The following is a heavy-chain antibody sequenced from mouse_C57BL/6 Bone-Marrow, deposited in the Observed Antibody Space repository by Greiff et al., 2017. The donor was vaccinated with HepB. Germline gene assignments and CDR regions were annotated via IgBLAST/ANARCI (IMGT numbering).Heavy chain of an antibody. CDR1: GFTFSSYA. CDR2: ISDGGSYT. J-gene: IGHJ4*01. D-gene: IGHD1-1*02. Sequence: DVQLVESGGGLVKPGGSLKLSCAASGFTFSSYAMSWVRQTPEKRLEWVATISDGGSYTYYPDNVKGRFTISRDNAKNHLYLQMSHLKSEDTAMYYCARAPYGAMDYWGQGTSVTVSS. CDR3: ARAPYGAMDY. V-gene: IGHV5-4*01.